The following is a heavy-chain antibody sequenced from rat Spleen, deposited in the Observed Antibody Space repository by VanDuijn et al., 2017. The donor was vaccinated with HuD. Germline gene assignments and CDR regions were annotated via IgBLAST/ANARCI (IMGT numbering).Heavy chain of an antibody. D-gene: IGHD1-6*01. CDR3: TTYSDYATSPFAY. CDR1: GFSLTSNG. Sequence: VQLKESGPGLVQPSQTLSLTCTVSGFSLTSNGVSWVRQPPGKGLEWVASISYDGTSTYYRDSVKGRFSLSRDNAKSTLYLQMGSLRSEDTATYYCTTYSDYATSPFAYWGRGTLVTVSS. CDR2: ISYDGTST. V-gene: IGHV5-29*01. J-gene: IGHJ3*01.